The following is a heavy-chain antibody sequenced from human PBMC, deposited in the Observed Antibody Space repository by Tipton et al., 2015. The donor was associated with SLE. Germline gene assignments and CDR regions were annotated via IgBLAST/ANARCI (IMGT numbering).Heavy chain of an antibody. CDR1: GYIFSDYF. V-gene: IGHV1-2*06. CDR3: ARDRSRSGSDVFDY. CDR2: INPSNGGI. D-gene: IGHD6-19*01. Sequence: QLVQSGAEVKKPGASVKVSCKTSGYIFSDYFIDWVRQAPGQGLEWMGRINPSNGGINYAQKFQGRVTMTRDTSISTAYMDLTSLSSDDTAVYYCARDRSRSGSDVFDYWGHGSLVTVSS. J-gene: IGHJ4*01.